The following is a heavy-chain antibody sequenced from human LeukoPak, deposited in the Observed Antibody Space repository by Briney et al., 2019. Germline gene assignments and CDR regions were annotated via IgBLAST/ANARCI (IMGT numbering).Heavy chain of an antibody. CDR2: IRYDGSNK. J-gene: IGHJ4*02. D-gene: IGHD5-18*01. CDR3: AKIPVDTAMANVDY. CDR1: GFTFSSYG. Sequence: GGSLRLSCAASGFTFSSYGMHWVRQAPGKGLEWVAFIRYDGSNKYYADSVKGRFTISRGNSKNTLYLQMNSLRAEDTAVYYCAKIPVDTAMANVDYWGQGTLVTVSS. V-gene: IGHV3-30*02.